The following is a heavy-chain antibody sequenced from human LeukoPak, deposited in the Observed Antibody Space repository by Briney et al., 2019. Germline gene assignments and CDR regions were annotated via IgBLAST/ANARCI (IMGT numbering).Heavy chain of an antibody. CDR3: ARGSGYYDRATDY. D-gene: IGHD3-22*01. J-gene: IGHJ4*02. CDR2: VDHTGST. CDR1: DDSITMYY. Sequence: PSETLSLTCTVSDDSITMYYWTWIRQPPGKGLEWIGYVDHTGSTNFNPSLNGRVSISRDTSKNLFSLRLRSVTAADTAVYYCARGSGYYDRATDYWGQGTLVTVSS. V-gene: IGHV4-59*01.